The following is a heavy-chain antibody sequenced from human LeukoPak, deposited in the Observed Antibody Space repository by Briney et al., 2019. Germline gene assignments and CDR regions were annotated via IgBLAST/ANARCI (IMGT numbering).Heavy chain of an antibody. CDR2: IYYSGST. J-gene: IGHJ4*02. V-gene: IGHV4-59*12. D-gene: IGHD3-22*01. CDR1: GGSISSYY. Sequence: SETLSLTCTVSGGSISSYYWSWIRQPPGKGLEWIGYIYYSGSTNYNPSLKSRVTMSVDTSKNQFSLKLSSVTAADTAVYYCATEYYYDSSGYYSLAYWGQGTLVTVSS. CDR3: ATEYYYDSSGYYSLAY.